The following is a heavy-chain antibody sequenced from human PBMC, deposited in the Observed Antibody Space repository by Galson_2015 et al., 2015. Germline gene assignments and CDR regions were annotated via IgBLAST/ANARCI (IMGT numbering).Heavy chain of an antibody. CDR3: ARGRDYYDSSGYMSDI. V-gene: IGHV4-61*02. CDR1: GGSISSGSYY. D-gene: IGHD3-22*01. J-gene: IGHJ4*01. CDR2: IYTSGST. Sequence: TLSLTCTVSGGSISSGSYYWSWIRQPAGQGLEWIGRIYTSGSTNYNPSLKSRVTISVDTSKNQFSLKLSSVTTADTAVYYCARGRDYYDSSGYMSDIWGQGNPGHRLL.